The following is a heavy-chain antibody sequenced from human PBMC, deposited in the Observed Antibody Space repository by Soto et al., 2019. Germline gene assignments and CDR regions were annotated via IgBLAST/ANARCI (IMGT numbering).Heavy chain of an antibody. CDR2: IKRDGTVT. D-gene: IGHD3-3*02. Sequence: EVQLVESGGGLVQPGESLRLSCAASGFTFSAFWMTWLRQAPGKGLEWVANIKRDGTVTHYGDSVAGRCTLSRDNAQNSFFLQLKSLRPEDTAMYYCAREFSPTGAFFYDAFDVWGPGTVVTVSS. J-gene: IGHJ3*01. V-gene: IGHV3-7*04. CDR3: AREFSPTGAFFYDAFDV. CDR1: GFTFSAFW.